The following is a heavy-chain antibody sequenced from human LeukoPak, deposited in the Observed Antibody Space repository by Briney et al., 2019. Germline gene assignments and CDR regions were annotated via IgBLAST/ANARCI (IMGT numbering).Heavy chain of an antibody. CDR3: ARGHPKARLGELKWHWRTDAFDI. CDR2: VYYSGST. J-gene: IGHJ3*02. D-gene: IGHD3-10*01. V-gene: IGHV4-39*07. Sequence: SETLSLTCTVSGDSMDTKVYYWGWIRHAPGKGLEWIGSVYYSGSTDYNPSLKSRVTISGDTSKNQFSLKLSSVTAADTAVYYCARGHPKARLGELKWHWRTDAFDIWGQGTMVTVSS. CDR1: GDSMDTKVYY.